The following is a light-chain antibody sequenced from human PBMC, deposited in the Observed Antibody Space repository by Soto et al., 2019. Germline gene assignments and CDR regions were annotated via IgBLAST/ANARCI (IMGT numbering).Light chain of an antibody. V-gene: IGKV3-15*01. Sequence: EIVLTPSPGTLSPSPVERATLSCRASQSVSNNYLAWYQQKPGQAPRLLIYGASTRATGVPARFSGSGSGTEFTLTISSLQPEDFASYYCQQLNSFPFTFGGGTKWIS. CDR1: QSVSNN. CDR2: GAS. J-gene: IGKJ4*01. CDR3: QQLNSFPFT.